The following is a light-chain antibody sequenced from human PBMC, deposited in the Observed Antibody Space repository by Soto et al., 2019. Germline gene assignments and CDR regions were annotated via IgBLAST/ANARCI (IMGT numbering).Light chain of an antibody. J-gene: IGKJ4*01. CDR3: QKHDGAPLT. CDR1: QSVSSY. V-gene: IGKV3-11*01. Sequence: EIVLTQSPATLSLSPGERATLSCRASQSVSSYLAWYQQKPGQAPRLLIYDASNRATGIPARFSGSGSGTDFTLTISSLQPEDVATYYCQKHDGAPLTFGGGTKVDIK. CDR2: DAS.